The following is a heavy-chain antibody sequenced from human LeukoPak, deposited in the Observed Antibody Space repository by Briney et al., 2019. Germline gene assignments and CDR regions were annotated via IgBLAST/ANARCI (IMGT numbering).Heavy chain of an antibody. Sequence: GGSLRLSCAASGLTLSDYYMSWIRQAAGGGLEWVSYISDSSGYTKDADSVKGRFTISRDNAQNSLYLQMNSLRAEDTAIYYCHTGGLHAFNYWGQGTLVTVSS. CDR2: ISDSSGYT. J-gene: IGHJ4*02. V-gene: IGHV3-11*03. D-gene: IGHD3-16*01. CDR1: GLTLSDYY. CDR3: HTGGLHAFNY.